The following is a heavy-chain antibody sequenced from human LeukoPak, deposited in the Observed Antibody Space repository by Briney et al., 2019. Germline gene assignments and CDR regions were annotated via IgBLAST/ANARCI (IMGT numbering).Heavy chain of an antibody. CDR1: GFTVSSNY. Sequence: PGGSLRLSCAASGFTVSSNYMSWVRQAPGKGLEWVSVIYSGGSTYYADSVKGRFTISRDNSKNTLYLQMNSLRAEDTAVYYCARVRWVYPGHFDYWGQGTLVTVSS. CDR2: IYSGGST. CDR3: ARVRWVYPGHFDY. J-gene: IGHJ4*02. D-gene: IGHD6-13*01. V-gene: IGHV3-66*01.